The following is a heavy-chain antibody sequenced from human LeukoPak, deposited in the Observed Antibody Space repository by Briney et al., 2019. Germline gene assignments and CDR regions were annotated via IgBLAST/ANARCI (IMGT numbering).Heavy chain of an antibody. Sequence: PSETLSLTCTVSSDSFSLYYWSWIRQLAGKGLEWIGRIYTSGSTNYNPSLESRVTISIDTSKNQFSLKLNSVTAADTAMYYCAKSGGYGLIDYWGQGTLVTVSS. V-gene: IGHV4-4*07. CDR1: SDSFSLYY. D-gene: IGHD1-26*01. CDR3: AKSGGYGLIDY. J-gene: IGHJ4*02. CDR2: IYTSGST.